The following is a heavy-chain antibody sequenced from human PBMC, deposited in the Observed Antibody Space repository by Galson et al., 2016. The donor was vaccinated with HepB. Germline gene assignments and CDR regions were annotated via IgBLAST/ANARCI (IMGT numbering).Heavy chain of an antibody. CDR2: IYYSGST. CDR3: ARRPSGSYYRASFYY. J-gene: IGHJ4*02. CDR1: GGSISSSSYS. V-gene: IGHV4-39*01. D-gene: IGHD1-26*01. Sequence: SETLSLTCTVSGGSISSSSYSWGWIRQPPGKGLEWIGSIYYSGSTYYNPSLKSRVTISVDTSKNQFSLKLSSVTAADTAVYYCARRPSGSYYRASFYYWGQGTLVTVSS.